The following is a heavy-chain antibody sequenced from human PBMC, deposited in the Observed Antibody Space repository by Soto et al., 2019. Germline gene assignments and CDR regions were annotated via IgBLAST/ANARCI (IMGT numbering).Heavy chain of an antibody. CDR2: IIPIFGTA. D-gene: IGHD1-26*01. Sequence: SVKVSCKASGGTFSGYAISWVRQAPGQGLEWMGGIIPIFGTANYAQKFQGRVTITADKSTSTAYMELSSLRSEDTAVYYCAAHKAKSYHFDYWGQGTLVTVSS. J-gene: IGHJ4*02. V-gene: IGHV1-69*06. CDR1: GGTFSGYA. CDR3: AAHKAKSYHFDY.